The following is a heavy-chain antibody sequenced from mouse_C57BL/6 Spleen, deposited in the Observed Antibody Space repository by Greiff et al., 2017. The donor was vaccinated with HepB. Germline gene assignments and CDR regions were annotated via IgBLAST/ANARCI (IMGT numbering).Heavy chain of an antibody. Sequence: EVKLMESGGGLVKPGGSLKLSCAASGFTFSSYAMSWVRQTPEKRLEWVATISDGGSYTYYPDNVKGRFTISRDKAKNNLYLQMSHLKSEDNAMNYCARDRSNWVYWGQGTTLTVSS. CDR2: ISDGGSYT. CDR3: ARDRSNWVY. D-gene: IGHD4-1*01. J-gene: IGHJ2*01. CDR1: GFTFSSYA. V-gene: IGHV5-4*01.